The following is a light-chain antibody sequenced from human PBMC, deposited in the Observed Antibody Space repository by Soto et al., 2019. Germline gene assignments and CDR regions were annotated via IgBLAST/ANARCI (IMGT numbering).Light chain of an antibody. J-gene: IGKJ2*01. CDR2: WAS. CDR1: QSVLYTSNNKNY. V-gene: IGKV4-1*01. CDR3: QQYYGTPHT. Sequence: DIVMTQSPASLAVSLGERATINCKSSQSVLYTSNNKNYLAWYQKKPGQPPKLLIYWASTRESGVPDRFSGSGFGTDFALTISSLQAEDVAVYYCQQYYGTPHTFGQGTKLEI.